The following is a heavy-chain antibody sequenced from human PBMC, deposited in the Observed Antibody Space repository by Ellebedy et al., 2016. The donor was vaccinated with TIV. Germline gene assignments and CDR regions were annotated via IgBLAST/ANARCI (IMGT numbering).Heavy chain of an antibody. Sequence: GGSLRLXCAASGFTFSNYWMSWVRQAPGKGLEWVANIKQDGSEKYYVDSVKGRFTISRDNAKNSLYLQMNSLRAEDTAVYYCARGGGTPDYWGQGTLVTVSS. D-gene: IGHD3-16*01. V-gene: IGHV3-7*01. CDR3: ARGGGTPDY. CDR2: IKQDGSEK. CDR1: GFTFSNYW. J-gene: IGHJ4*02.